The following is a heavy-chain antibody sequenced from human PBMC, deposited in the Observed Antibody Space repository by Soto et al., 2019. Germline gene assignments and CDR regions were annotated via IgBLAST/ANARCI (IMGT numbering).Heavy chain of an antibody. Sequence: SETLSLTCTVSGGSISSSSYYWGWIRQPPGKGLEWIGFLYYTGRTTYNPSLRGRVTISGDTSNNQFSLKMTSVTASDTAVYYCARGRAASGTRWFAPWGPGTLVTVSS. CDR3: ARGRAASGTRWFAP. CDR1: GGSISSSSYY. D-gene: IGHD6-13*01. J-gene: IGHJ5*02. CDR2: LYYTGRT. V-gene: IGHV4-61*05.